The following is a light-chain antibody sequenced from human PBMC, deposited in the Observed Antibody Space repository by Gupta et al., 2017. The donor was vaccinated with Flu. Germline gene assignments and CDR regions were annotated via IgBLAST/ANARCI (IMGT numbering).Light chain of an antibody. V-gene: IGKV2-40*01. CDR3: MQRGECPRT. Sequence: DIVLTKTSLSLPVTPGEQVDISCRSSQSLLHRDDGNTYLDWYLQRPGQSPHLLIYTLSYRASGVPDRFSGSGSGTEFTLKISRVESEDVGVYYCMQRGECPRTFGPGTKVEIK. CDR1: QSLLHRDDGNTY. CDR2: TLS. J-gene: IGKJ3*01.